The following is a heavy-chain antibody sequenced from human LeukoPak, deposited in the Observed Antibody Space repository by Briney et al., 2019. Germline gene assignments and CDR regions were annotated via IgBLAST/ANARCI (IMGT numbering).Heavy chain of an antibody. CDR2: ISGSGGST. CDR3: AKATSPPSYAFDY. J-gene: IGHJ4*02. CDR1: GFTFSSYA. V-gene: IGHV3-23*01. Sequence: PGGPLRLSCAGSGFTFSSYAINWVRQAPGKGLKWVSAISGSGGSTYYADSVKGRFTISRDNSRSTLYLQLNSLRAEDTAVYYCAKATSPPSYAFDYWGQGALVTVSS.